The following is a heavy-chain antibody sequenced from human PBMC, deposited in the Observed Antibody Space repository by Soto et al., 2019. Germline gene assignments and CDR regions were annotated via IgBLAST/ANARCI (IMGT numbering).Heavy chain of an antibody. Sequence: GASVKVSCKASGGTFSSYAISWVRQAPGQGLEWMGGIIPIFGTANYAQKFQGRVTITADESASTAYMELSSLRSEDTAVYYCARNEMATITVDAFDIWGQGTMVTVSS. V-gene: IGHV1-69*13. J-gene: IGHJ3*02. D-gene: IGHD5-12*01. CDR1: GGTFSSYA. CDR3: ARNEMATITVDAFDI. CDR2: IIPIFGTA.